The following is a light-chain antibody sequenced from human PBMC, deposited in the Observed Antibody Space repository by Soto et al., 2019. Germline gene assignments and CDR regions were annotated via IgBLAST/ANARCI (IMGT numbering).Light chain of an antibody. CDR3: QQYNNWPPYT. V-gene: IGKV3-15*01. CDR2: GAS. CDR1: QSVSSN. J-gene: IGKJ2*01. Sequence: ETVMTQSPATLSVSPGESATLSCRASQSVSSNLAWYQQKPGQAPRLLIYGASTRATGIPARLSGSGSGTEFTLTISSLQSEDFVLYYCQQYNNWPPYTFGQGTKLEIK.